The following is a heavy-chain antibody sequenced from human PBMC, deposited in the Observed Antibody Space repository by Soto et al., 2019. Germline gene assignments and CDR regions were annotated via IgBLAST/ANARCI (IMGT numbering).Heavy chain of an antibody. CDR3: AKDLYYDSSGYPTVGIYFDY. D-gene: IGHD3-22*01. Sequence: GGSLRLSCAASGFTFSSYAMSWVRQAPGKGLEWVSAISGSGGSTYYADSVKGRFTISRDNSKNTLYLQMNSLRAEDTAVYYCAKDLYYDSSGYPTVGIYFDYWGQGT. CDR1: GFTFSSYA. J-gene: IGHJ4*02. CDR2: ISGSGGST. V-gene: IGHV3-23*01.